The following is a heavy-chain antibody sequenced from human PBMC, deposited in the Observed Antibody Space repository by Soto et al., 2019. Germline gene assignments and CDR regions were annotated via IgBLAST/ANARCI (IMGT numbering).Heavy chain of an antibody. CDR1: GLTFNNYA. CDR3: ANVSVVVAAKFDS. CDR2: ISSSGYST. D-gene: IGHD2-21*02. V-gene: IGHV3-23*01. J-gene: IGHJ4*02. Sequence: EVWWLECGGDVVQPGVSRRLSCAASGLTFNNYAMSWVRQAPGKGLEWVSAISSSGYSTYYAESVKGRFPISRDNYENTGYLKMTNLRAEDTAVYYCANVSVVVAAKFDSWGEGALGTVSS.